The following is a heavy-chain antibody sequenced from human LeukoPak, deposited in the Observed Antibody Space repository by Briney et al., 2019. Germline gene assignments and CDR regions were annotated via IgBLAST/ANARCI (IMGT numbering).Heavy chain of an antibody. V-gene: IGHV3-21*05. CDR2: ISSSSTYI. CDR3: ASRYEVLTGMLADYYYAMDV. D-gene: IGHD3-9*01. Sequence: GGSLRLSCAASGFTFSSFEMNWVRQAPGKGLEWVSYISSSSTYIYYADSVKGRFTISRDNTKNSLYLQMNSLRAEDTAVYYCASRYEVLTGMLADYYYAMDVWGQGTTVTVSS. J-gene: IGHJ6*02. CDR1: GFTFSSFE.